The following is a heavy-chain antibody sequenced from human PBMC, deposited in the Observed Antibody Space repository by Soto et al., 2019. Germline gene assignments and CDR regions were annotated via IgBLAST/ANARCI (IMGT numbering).Heavy chain of an antibody. CDR2: IYSGGST. CDR1: GFTVSSDY. V-gene: IGHV3-53*01. CDR3: ARDSDGPIDY. Sequence: GGSLRLSCAASGFTVSSDYMSWVRQAPGKGLEWVSVIYSGGSTYYADSVKGRFTISRDNSKNTLYLQMNSLRAEDTAVYYCARDSDGPIDYWGQGTLVTVSS. J-gene: IGHJ4*02.